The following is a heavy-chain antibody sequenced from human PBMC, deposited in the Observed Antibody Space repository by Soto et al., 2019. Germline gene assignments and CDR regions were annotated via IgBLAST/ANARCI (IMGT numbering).Heavy chain of an antibody. J-gene: IGHJ3*02. D-gene: IGHD6-19*01. V-gene: IGHV2-5*02. Sequence: SGPTLVNPTQTLTLTCTFSGFSLSTSGVGVGWIRQPPGKALEWLALIYWDDDKRYSPSLKSRLTITKDTSKHQVVLTMTNMDPVDTATYYCAHRRPSSGLAFTDFDIWGQGTMVTVAS. CDR2: IYWDDDK. CDR1: GFSLSTSGVG. CDR3: AHRRPSSGLAFTDFDI.